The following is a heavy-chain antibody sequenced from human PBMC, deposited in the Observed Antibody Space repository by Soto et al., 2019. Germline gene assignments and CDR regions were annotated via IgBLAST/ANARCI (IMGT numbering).Heavy chain of an antibody. D-gene: IGHD3-3*01. V-gene: IGHV3-73*01. CDR1: GFTFSVSS. CDR3: AIDGVGFGY. Sequence: EVQLVESGGGLLQPGGSVRLSCAASGFTFSVSSMHWVRQASGKGLEWLGRIRSKANNYATSYSESVKGRFNISRDDSQDTMFLQMNSLRTEDTAMYYCAIDGVGFGYWGQGTLVTVSS. CDR2: IRSKANNYAT. J-gene: IGHJ4*02.